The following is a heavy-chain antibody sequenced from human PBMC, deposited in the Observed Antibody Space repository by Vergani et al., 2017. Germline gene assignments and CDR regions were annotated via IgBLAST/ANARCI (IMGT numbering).Heavy chain of an antibody. D-gene: IGHD7-27*01. CDR1: GAPISYWC. V-gene: IGHV4-4*07. Sequence: QVHLQESGPGVVKTSETLSLTCSASGAPISYWCWSCLRQPAGKGLEWIGRLCPSGSTNYKPSLKSRVTMSIDTSKNQFSLKLTSVTAADTAVYYCATGAGPFDIWGQGTLVTVSS. CDR3: ATGAGPFDI. J-gene: IGHJ4*02. CDR2: LCPSGST.